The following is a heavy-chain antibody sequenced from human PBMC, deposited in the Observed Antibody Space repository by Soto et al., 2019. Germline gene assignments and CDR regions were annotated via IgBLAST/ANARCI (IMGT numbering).Heavy chain of an antibody. J-gene: IGHJ4*02. Sequence: PSETLSLTCTVSGGSISSGGYYWSWIRQHPGKGLEWIGYIYYSGSTYYNPSLKSRVTISVDTSKNQFSLKLSSVTAADTAVYYFAGSLRFVSSIDYWGQGTLVPVSS. D-gene: IGHD3-16*01. CDR3: AGSLRFVSSIDY. CDR1: GGSISSGGYY. CDR2: IYYSGST. V-gene: IGHV4-31*03.